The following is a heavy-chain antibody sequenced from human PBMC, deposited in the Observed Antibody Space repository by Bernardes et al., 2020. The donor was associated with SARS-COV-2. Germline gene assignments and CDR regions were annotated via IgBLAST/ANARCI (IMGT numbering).Heavy chain of an antibody. CDR3: IMGILEWGDY. Sequence: AGSLILSCVTSGFTFSRYWMSWVRQAPGKGLEWVANINPDGSVIYYMDFVEGRFAISRDNAKNSLSLQMNSLRDEDTATYYCIMGILEWGDYWGQGTTVTVSS. J-gene: IGHJ4*02. CDR2: INPDGSVI. D-gene: IGHD3-3*01. V-gene: IGHV3-7*05. CDR1: GFTFSRYW.